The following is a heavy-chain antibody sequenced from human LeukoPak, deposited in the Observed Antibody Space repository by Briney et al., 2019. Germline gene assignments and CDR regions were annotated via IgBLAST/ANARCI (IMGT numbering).Heavy chain of an antibody. CDR1: GFTFSSYT. CDR3: ARGLPHYDSSGYYQGY. J-gene: IGHJ4*02. D-gene: IGHD3-22*01. Sequence: GGSLRLSCASSGFTFSSYTMNWVRQAPGKGLEWVSSISSSSNYIFYVDSVKGRFTISRDNAKNSVYLQMNSLRAEDTAVYYCARGLPHYDSSGYYQGYWGQGTLVTVSS. V-gene: IGHV3-21*01. CDR2: ISSSSNYI.